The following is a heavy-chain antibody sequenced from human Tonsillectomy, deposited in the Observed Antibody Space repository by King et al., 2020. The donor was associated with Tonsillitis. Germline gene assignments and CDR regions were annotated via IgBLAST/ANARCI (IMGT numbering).Heavy chain of an antibody. J-gene: IGHJ6*02. CDR1: GGSISSYY. D-gene: IGHD3-22*01. V-gene: IGHV4-59*01. CDR3: ARDKVCSGYYCAYGMDV. CDR2: SYFPGST. Sequence: VQLQESGPGLVKPSETLSLTCTFSGGSISSYYWRWIRQPPGKGLEWIGYSYFPGSTNYNPSLKSRVTISVDTSKNQFSLKLSSVTAADTAVYYCARDKVCSGYYCAYGMDVWGQGTTVTVSS.